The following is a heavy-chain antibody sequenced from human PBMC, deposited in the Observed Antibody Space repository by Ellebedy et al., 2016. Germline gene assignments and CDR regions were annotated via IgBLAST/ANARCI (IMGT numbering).Heavy chain of an antibody. CDR2: ISSSSSYI. V-gene: IGHV3-21*01. Sequence: GESLKISXAASGFTFSSYSMNWVRQAPGKGLEWVSSISSSSSYIYYADSVKGRFTISRDNAKNSLYLQMNSLRAEDTAVYYCARKAGIGANGMDVWGQGTTVTVSS. J-gene: IGHJ6*02. D-gene: IGHD3-10*01. CDR3: ARKAGIGANGMDV. CDR1: GFTFSSYS.